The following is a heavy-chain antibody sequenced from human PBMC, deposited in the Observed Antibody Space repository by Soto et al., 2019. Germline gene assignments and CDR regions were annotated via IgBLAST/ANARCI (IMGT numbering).Heavy chain of an antibody. Sequence: SVKVSCKASGGTFSSYTISWVRQAPGQGLEWMGRIIPILGIANYTQQFQGRVTITADKSTSTAYMELSSLRSEDTAVYYCARAALGLNYFDYWGQGTLVTGSS. CDR2: IIPILGIA. V-gene: IGHV1-69*02. CDR1: GGTFSSYT. D-gene: IGHD7-27*01. CDR3: ARAALGLNYFDY. J-gene: IGHJ4*02.